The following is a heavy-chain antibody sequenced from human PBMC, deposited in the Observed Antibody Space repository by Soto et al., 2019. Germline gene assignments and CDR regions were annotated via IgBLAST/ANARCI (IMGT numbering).Heavy chain of an antibody. CDR3: AKEKYTSVYLWKSFDS. CDR1: GFTFISNY. D-gene: IGHD3-16*01. CDR2: ISASGDTT. V-gene: IGHV3-23*01. J-gene: IGHJ4*02. Sequence: GGSLRLSCAASGFTFISNYMMWVRQAPGKGLEWVSGISASGDTTYYADSVKGRFTISRDNSESTLYLQMNGLGAEDTAVYYCAKEKYTSVYLWKSFDSWGQGPRVTVAS.